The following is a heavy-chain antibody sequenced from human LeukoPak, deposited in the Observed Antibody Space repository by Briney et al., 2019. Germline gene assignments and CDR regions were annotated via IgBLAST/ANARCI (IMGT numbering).Heavy chain of an antibody. V-gene: IGHV3-43*02. CDR2: ISGNGENT. J-gene: IGHJ4*02. CDR3: AKGRRDNRISGTCNS. CDR1: GFTLDDYA. Sequence: QPGGSLRLSCTASGFTLDDYAMHWVRQTPGKGLEWVSLISGNGENTYYADSVKGRFTISRDTSKNSLYLQMNSLRTEDTAFYSCAKGRRDNRISGTCNSWGQGTPVTVSS. D-gene: IGHD1-1*01.